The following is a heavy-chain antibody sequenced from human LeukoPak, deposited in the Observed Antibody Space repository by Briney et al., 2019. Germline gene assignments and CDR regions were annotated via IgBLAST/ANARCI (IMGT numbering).Heavy chain of an antibody. CDR3: ARVWVGAVAAQEVDY. CDR1: GFTFSSYA. V-gene: IGHV3-30-3*01. D-gene: IGHD6-19*01. CDR2: ISYDGSNK. J-gene: IGHJ4*02. Sequence: PGRSLRPSCAASGFTFSSYAMHWVRQAPGKGLEWVAVISYDGSNKYYADSVKGRFTISRDNSKNTLYLQMNSLRAEDTAVYYCARVWVGAVAAQEVDYWGQGTLVTVSS.